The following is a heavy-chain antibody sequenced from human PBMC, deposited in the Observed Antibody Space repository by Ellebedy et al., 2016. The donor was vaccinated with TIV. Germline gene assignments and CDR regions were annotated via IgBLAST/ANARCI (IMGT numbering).Heavy chain of an antibody. CDR2: INPTSGSS. V-gene: IGHV1-46*01. CDR3: ARGDNYYYDSSGYYYSY. D-gene: IGHD3-22*01. CDR1: GYTFTSYF. Sequence: ASVKVSCKAPGYTFTSYFLYWVRQAPGQGLEWMGIINPTSGSSNYAQKFQGRVTVTRDTSTSTVYMELSSLRSEDTAVYYCARGDNYYYDSSGYYYSYWGQGTLVTVSS. J-gene: IGHJ4*02.